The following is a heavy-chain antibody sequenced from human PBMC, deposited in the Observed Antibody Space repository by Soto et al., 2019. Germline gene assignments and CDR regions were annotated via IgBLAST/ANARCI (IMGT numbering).Heavy chain of an antibody. J-gene: IGHJ4*02. V-gene: IGHV3-30*03. D-gene: IGHD6-19*01. CDR1: GFTCSSYG. CDR2: ISYDGSNK. CDR3: ARDRGSGWYRSYNDY. Sequence: PGGSLRLSCAASGFTCSSYGMHWVRQAPGKGLEWVAVISYDGSNKYYADSVKGRFTISRDNSKNTLYLQMNSLRAEDTAVYYCARDRGSGWYRSYNDYSGQGTLVTVSS.